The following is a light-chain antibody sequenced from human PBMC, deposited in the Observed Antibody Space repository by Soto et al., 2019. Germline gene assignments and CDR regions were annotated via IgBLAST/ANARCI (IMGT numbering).Light chain of an antibody. CDR2: DAS. Sequence: EIVLTQSPGALSLSPGERATLSCRASQTASSSHLAWYQQKPGQAPRLLIYDASSRATGISDRFSGSGSGTDFTLTISRLEPEDFAVYYCQQRSNRITFGQGTRLEIK. CDR3: QQRSNRIT. J-gene: IGKJ5*01. CDR1: QTASSSH. V-gene: IGKV3D-20*02.